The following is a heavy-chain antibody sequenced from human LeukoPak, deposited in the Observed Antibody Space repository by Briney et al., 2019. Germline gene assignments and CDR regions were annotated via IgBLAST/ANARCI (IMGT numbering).Heavy chain of an antibody. Sequence: SETLSLTCTVSGASISSYYWSWIRQPPGKGLEWIGSIYDSGSTKYIPSLKSRVTISVDTSKNQSSLKLSSVTAADTAVYYCARMTGTLTPRFDSWGQGTLVTVSS. J-gene: IGHJ4*02. V-gene: IGHV4-59*01. D-gene: IGHD3-9*01. CDR2: IYDSGST. CDR1: GASISSYY. CDR3: ARMTGTLTPRFDS.